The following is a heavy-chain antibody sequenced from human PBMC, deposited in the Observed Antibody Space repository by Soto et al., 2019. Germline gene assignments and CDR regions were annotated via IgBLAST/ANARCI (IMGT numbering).Heavy chain of an antibody. Sequence: GGSLRLSCAASGFTFSSYAMSWVRQAPGKGLEWVSAISGSGGSTYYADSVKGRFTISRDNSKNTLYLQMNSLRAEDTAVYYCAKTEAYSYEPYYGMDVWGQGTTVTVSS. J-gene: IGHJ6*02. CDR1: GFTFSSYA. CDR2: ISGSGGST. V-gene: IGHV3-23*01. CDR3: AKTEAYSYEPYYGMDV. D-gene: IGHD5-18*01.